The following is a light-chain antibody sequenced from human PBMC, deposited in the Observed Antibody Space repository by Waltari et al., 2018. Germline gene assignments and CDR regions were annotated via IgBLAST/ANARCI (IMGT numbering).Light chain of an antibody. V-gene: IGLV2-14*03. CDR2: DVN. Sequence: QSALTQPASVSGSPGQSIIISCTGTSSDVGGNNHVSWFLHHPGKAPTLMIHDVNERPAGVASRVAGSKSGRTASRTISGLQAEDEAIYYCNSYTSGRTWVFGGGTRLTVL. J-gene: IGLJ3*02. CDR1: SSDVGGNNH. CDR3: NSYTSGRTWV.